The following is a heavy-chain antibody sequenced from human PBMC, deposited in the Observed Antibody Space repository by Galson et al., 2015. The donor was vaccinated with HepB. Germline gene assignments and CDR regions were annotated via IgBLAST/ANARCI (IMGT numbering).Heavy chain of an antibody. CDR3: AKGGIAATIYSLDS. D-gene: IGHD6-13*01. CDR2: INNIGDYA. J-gene: IGHJ4*02. CDR1: GFTFSNHV. V-gene: IGHV3-23*01. Sequence: SLRLSCAASGFTFSNHVMTWVRQAPGKGLEWVSAINNIGDYADYADSVKGRFTTSRDNSKDTQYLQMNSLRAEDTAVYYCAKGGIAATIYSLDSWGQGILVTVSS.